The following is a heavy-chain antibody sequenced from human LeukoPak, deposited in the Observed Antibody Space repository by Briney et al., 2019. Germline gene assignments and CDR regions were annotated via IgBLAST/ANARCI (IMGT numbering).Heavy chain of an antibody. V-gene: IGHV3-7*01. CDR3: ASHYLKSIDAFDI. CDR1: GFTFSSYW. Sequence: PGGSLRLSCAASGFTFSSYWMSWVRQAPGKGLEWVANIKQDGSEKYYVDSVKGRFTISRDNAKNSLYLQMNSLRAEDTAVYYCASHYLKSIDAFDIWGQGTMVTVSS. J-gene: IGHJ3*02. CDR2: IKQDGSEK. D-gene: IGHD3-10*01.